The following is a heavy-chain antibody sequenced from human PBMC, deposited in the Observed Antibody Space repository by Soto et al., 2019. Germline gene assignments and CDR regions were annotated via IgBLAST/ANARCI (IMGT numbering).Heavy chain of an antibody. Sequence: SETLSLTCAVYGGSFSGYYWSWIRQPPGKGLEWIGEINHSGSTNYNPSFKSRVTISVDTSKNQFSLKLSSVTAADRAVYYCARVELRSNWFDPWGQGTLVTVSS. J-gene: IGHJ5*02. CDR2: INHSGST. D-gene: IGHD5-12*01. V-gene: IGHV4-34*01. CDR3: ARVELRSNWFDP. CDR1: GGSFSGYY.